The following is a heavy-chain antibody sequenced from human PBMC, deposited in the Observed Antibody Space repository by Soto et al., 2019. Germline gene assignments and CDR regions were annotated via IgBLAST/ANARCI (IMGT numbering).Heavy chain of an antibody. Sequence: EVQLLESGGGLVQPGGSLRLSCAASGFTFSTYAMAWVRQAPGKGLEWVSSISSSSGSTFYADSVKGRFTISRDNSANTLSLQMNSLRAEDTAVYYSAKQPLKVPLRFDYWGQGTLVTVSS. V-gene: IGHV3-23*01. J-gene: IGHJ4*02. CDR3: AKQPLKVPLRFDY. CDR2: ISSSSGST. D-gene: IGHD6-25*01. CDR1: GFTFSTYA.